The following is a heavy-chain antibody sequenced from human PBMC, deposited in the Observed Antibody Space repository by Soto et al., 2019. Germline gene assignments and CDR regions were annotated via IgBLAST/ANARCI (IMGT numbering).Heavy chain of an antibody. CDR3: AKHYYGSGQTALDI. J-gene: IGHJ3*02. V-gene: IGHV3-30*18. CDR2: ISYDGSNK. CDR1: GFTFSSYG. D-gene: IGHD3-10*01. Sequence: PGGSLRLSCAASGFTFSSYGMHWVRQAPGKGLEWVAVISYDGSNKYYADSVKGRFTISRDNSKNTLYLQMNSLRAEDTAVYYWAKHYYGSGQTALDIWGQGTMVTVSS.